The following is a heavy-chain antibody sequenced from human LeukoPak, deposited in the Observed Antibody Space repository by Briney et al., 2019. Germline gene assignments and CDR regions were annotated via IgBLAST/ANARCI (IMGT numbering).Heavy chain of an antibody. CDR1: GGSISNSNW. CDR2: IYHSGST. Sequence: SETLSLTCVVSGGSISNSNWWSWVRQPPGKGLEWIGEIYHSGSTNYNPSLKSRVTISVDKSKNQFSLKLSSVTAADTAVYYCAREDPVVTAIQAAFDIWGQGTMVTVSS. D-gene: IGHD2-21*02. J-gene: IGHJ3*02. V-gene: IGHV4-4*02. CDR3: AREDPVVTAIQAAFDI.